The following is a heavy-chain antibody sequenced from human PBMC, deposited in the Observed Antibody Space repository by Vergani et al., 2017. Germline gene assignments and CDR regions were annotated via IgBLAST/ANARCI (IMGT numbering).Heavy chain of an antibody. V-gene: IGHV4-4*02. CDR2: INQSGST. CDR1: GFTFSNAW. Sequence: VQLVESGGGLVKPGGSLRLSCAASGFTFSNAWMSWVRQAPGKGLEWVGEINQSGSTNYNPSLKSRVTISVDTSKNQFSLKLSSVTAADTAVYYCARRRGISLAVWGMDVWGQGTTVTVSS. CDR3: ARRRGISLAVWGMDV. D-gene: IGHD2-15*01. J-gene: IGHJ6*02.